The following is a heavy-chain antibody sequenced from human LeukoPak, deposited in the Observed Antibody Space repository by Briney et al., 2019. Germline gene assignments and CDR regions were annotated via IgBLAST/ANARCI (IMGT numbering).Heavy chain of an antibody. CDR2: IHYSGST. CDR1: GGSISSYY. D-gene: IGHD4-17*01. V-gene: IGHV4-59*01. CDR3: AGSVDYGIYYYYGMDV. Sequence: PSETLSLTCTVSGGSISSYYWSWIRQPPGKGLEWIGYIHYSGSTNYNPSLKSRVTISVDTSKNQFSLKLSSVAAADTAVYYCAGSVDYGIYYYYGMDVWGQGTTVTVSS. J-gene: IGHJ6*02.